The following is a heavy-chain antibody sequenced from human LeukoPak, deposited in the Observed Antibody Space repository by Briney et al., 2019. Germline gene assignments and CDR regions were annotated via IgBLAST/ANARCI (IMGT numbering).Heavy chain of an antibody. CDR2: FDPEDGET. CDR3: ATGVAIQLWYHFDY. Sequence: ASVKVSCRVSGYTLTELSVHWVRQAPGKGLEWMGGFDPEDGETIYAQKFQGRVTMTEDTSTDTAYMELSSLRSEDTAVYYCATGVAIQLWYHFDYWGQGTLVTVSS. J-gene: IGHJ4*02. V-gene: IGHV1-24*01. CDR1: GYTLTELS. D-gene: IGHD5-18*01.